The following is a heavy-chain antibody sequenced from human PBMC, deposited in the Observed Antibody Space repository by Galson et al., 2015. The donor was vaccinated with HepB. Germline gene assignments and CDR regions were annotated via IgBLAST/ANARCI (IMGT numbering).Heavy chain of an antibody. CDR2: IYYSGST. D-gene: IGHD5-18*01. CDR1: GGPISSYY. Sequence: VTLSLTCSVSGGPISSYYWSWIRQPPGKGLEWIGYIYYSGSTNYNPSLKSRVTISVDTSKNQFSLRLSSVTAADTAVYYCARHSRIQLWLDYWGQGTLVTVSS. CDR3: ARHSRIQLWLDY. J-gene: IGHJ4*02. V-gene: IGHV4-59*08.